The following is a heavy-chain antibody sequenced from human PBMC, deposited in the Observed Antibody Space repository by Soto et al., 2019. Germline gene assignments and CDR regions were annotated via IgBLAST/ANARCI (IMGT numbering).Heavy chain of an antibody. CDR1: GFTFDDYA. J-gene: IGHJ3*02. Sequence: EVQLVESGGGLVQPGRSLRLSCAASGFTFDDYAMHWVRQAPGKGLEWVSGISWNSGSIGYADSVKGRFTISRDNAKNSLYLQMNSLRAEDTALYYCAKDMSPFYDYIWGSYRYTSAFDIWGQGTMVTVSS. D-gene: IGHD3-16*02. CDR2: ISWNSGSI. V-gene: IGHV3-9*01. CDR3: AKDMSPFYDYIWGSYRYTSAFDI.